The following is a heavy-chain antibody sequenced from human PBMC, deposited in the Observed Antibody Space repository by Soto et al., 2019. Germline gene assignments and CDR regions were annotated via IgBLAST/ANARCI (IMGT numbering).Heavy chain of an antibody. CDR3: ARVGSSGWSPDY. V-gene: IGHV4-59*11. CDR2: IFYSGSTTY. CDR1: GGSISGHY. Sequence: SETLSLTCTVSGGSISGHYWIWIRQPPGEGMEWIGYIFYSGSTTYNNNPSLKSRVSISVDTSKNQFYLRLSSVTAADTAVYYCARVGSSGWSPDYWGQGTLVTVS. J-gene: IGHJ4*02. D-gene: IGHD6-19*01.